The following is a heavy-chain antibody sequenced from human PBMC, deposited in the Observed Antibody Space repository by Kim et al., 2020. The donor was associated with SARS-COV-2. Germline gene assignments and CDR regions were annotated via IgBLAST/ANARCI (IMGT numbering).Heavy chain of an antibody. CDR2: IKQDGSEK. D-gene: IGHD2-2*01. Sequence: GGSLRLSCAASGFTFSSYWMSWVRQAPGKGLEWVANIKQDGSEKYYVDSVKGRFTISRDNAKNSLYLQMNSLRAEDTAVYYCARGPVVPAAMCFDYWGQGALVTVSS. V-gene: IGHV3-7*01. J-gene: IGHJ4*02. CDR3: ARGPVVPAAMCFDY. CDR1: GFTFSSYW.